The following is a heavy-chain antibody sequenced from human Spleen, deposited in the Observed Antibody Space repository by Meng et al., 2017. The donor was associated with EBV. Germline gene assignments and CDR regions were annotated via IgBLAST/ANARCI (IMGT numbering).Heavy chain of an antibody. Sequence: QITLKESGPTLVKPTQTLTLTCTFSGFSFTTSGVGVGWIRQPPGKGLEWLALIYWDDDKRYSSSLKNRLTITKDTSKDQVVLTMTNMDPVDTATYYCAHKDIAAPFDPWGQGTLVTVSS. CDR1: GFSFTTSGVG. J-gene: IGHJ5*02. CDR2: IYWDDDK. CDR3: AHKDIAAPFDP. V-gene: IGHV2-5*02. D-gene: IGHD6-13*01.